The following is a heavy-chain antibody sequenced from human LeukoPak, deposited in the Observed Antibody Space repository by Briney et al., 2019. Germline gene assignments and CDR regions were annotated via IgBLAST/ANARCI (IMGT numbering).Heavy chain of an antibody. Sequence: GGSLRLSCVASGFTFSNYWMHWVRQAPGKGLVWVSRTNSDGSITTYADSVKGRFTISRDNAKNTLFLQMNSLRAEDTAVYYCARTVGSQDYWGQGTLVTVSS. J-gene: IGHJ4*02. CDR1: GFTFSNYW. V-gene: IGHV3-74*01. CDR3: ARTVGSQDY. CDR2: TNSDGSIT. D-gene: IGHD4-23*01.